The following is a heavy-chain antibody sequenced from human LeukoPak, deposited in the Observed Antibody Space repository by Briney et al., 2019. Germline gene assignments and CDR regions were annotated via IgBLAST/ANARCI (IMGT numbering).Heavy chain of an antibody. Sequence: ASVKVSCKASGYTFTGYYMHWVRQAPGQGLEWMGWINPNSGGTNYAQKFQGRVTMTRDTSISTAYMELSRLRSDDTAVYYCARVGVELWFGELSNNWFDPWGQGTLVTVSS. D-gene: IGHD3-10*01. J-gene: IGHJ5*02. CDR2: INPNSGGT. CDR3: ARVGVELWFGELSNNWFDP. CDR1: GYTFTGYY. V-gene: IGHV1-2*02.